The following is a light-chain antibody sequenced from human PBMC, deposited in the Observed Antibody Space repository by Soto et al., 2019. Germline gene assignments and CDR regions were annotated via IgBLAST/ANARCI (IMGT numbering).Light chain of an antibody. CDR3: QQYDTSPPLT. Sequence: IVLTPSPGTPSLSPGDRATLSCRASQSVSSNYLGWYQQKPGQAPRLLLYGASSRAIGIPDRFSGSGSGTDFTLTISRLEPEDFAVYYCQQYDTSPPLTLGGETKV. J-gene: IGKJ4*01. CDR2: GAS. V-gene: IGKV3-20*01. CDR1: QSVSSNY.